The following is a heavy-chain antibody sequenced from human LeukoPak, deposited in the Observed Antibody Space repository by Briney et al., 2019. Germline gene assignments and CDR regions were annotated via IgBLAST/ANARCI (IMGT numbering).Heavy chain of an antibody. Sequence: GGSLRLSCAASGFTFSSYWLNWIRLATGKGLEWVANIKQDGSQKYYVDSVKGRFTVSRDNAKNSLYLQMNSLRVEDTAVYYCARESQVGDFWSGHHLWGQGTLVTV. D-gene: IGHD3-3*01. CDR1: GFTFSSYW. CDR3: ARESQVGDFWSGHHL. V-gene: IGHV3-7*01. J-gene: IGHJ4*02. CDR2: IKQDGSQK.